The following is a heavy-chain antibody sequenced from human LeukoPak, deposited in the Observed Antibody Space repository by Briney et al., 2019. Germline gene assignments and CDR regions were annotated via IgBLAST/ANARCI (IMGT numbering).Heavy chain of an antibody. J-gene: IGHJ4*02. V-gene: IGHV3-7*01. Sequence: GGSLRLSCVVSGFTFNNYWMSWVRQAPGKGLEWVATIKQDGSEIYYVGSVRGRFSISRDNAKNSLYLQMNSLRAEDTAMYYRGRIMDFIWVHFDFWGQGTLVTVSS. CDR3: GRIMDFIWVHFDF. CDR2: IKQDGSEI. CDR1: GFTFNNYW. D-gene: IGHD2-8*01.